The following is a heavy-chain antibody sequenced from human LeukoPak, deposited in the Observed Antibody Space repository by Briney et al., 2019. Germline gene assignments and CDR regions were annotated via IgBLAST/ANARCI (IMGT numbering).Heavy chain of an antibody. CDR3: ATGPYYYDAVPYFDY. D-gene: IGHD3-22*01. Sequence: ASVKVSCKVFGYTLTELSMHWVRQAPGKGLEWMGGFDPEDGETIYAQKFQGRVTMTEDTSTDTAYMELSSLRSEDTAVYYCATGPYYYDAVPYFDYWGQGTLVTVSS. CDR1: GYTLTELS. CDR2: FDPEDGET. J-gene: IGHJ4*02. V-gene: IGHV1-24*01.